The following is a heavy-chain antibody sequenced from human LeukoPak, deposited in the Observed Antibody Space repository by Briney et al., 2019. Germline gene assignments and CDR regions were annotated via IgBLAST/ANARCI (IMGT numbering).Heavy chain of an antibody. CDR1: GFTFSSYA. CDR3: AKDAGGIAAAGNGLDY. V-gene: IGHV3-23*01. Sequence: PGGSLRLSCAASGFTFSSYAMSWVRQAPGKGLEWVSAISGSGGSTYYADSVKGRFTISRDNSKNTLYLQMNSLRAEDTAVYYCAKDAGGIAAAGNGLDYWGQGTLVTVSS. J-gene: IGHJ4*02. CDR2: ISGSGGST. D-gene: IGHD6-13*01.